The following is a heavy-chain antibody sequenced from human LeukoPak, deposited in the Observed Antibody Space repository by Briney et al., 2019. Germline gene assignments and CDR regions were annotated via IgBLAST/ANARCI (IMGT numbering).Heavy chain of an antibody. CDR3: ARVGVFSSSWLLH. CDR1: GFTFSNAG. CDR2: ISSRGSYI. Sequence: GGSLRLSCTASGFTFSNAGMNWVRQAPGKGLEWVSSISSRGSYIYYADSVKGRFTISRDNAKNSLYLQMNSLRAEDTAVYYCARVGVFSSSWLLHWGQGTLVTVSS. J-gene: IGHJ4*02. V-gene: IGHV3-21*01. D-gene: IGHD6-13*01.